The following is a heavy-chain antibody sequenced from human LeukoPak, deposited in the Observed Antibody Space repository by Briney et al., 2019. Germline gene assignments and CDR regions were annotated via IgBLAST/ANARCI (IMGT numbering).Heavy chain of an antibody. D-gene: IGHD2-2*01. V-gene: IGHV1-2*02. CDR2: INPNSGGT. Sequence: GASVKVSCKASGYTFTGYYMHWVRQAPGQGLEWMGWINPNSGGTNYAQKFQGRVTMTRDTSISTAYMELSRLRSDDTAAYYCAREDIVVVPAASFGMDVWGQGTTVTVSS. CDR3: AREDIVVVPAASFGMDV. J-gene: IGHJ6*02. CDR1: GYTFTGYY.